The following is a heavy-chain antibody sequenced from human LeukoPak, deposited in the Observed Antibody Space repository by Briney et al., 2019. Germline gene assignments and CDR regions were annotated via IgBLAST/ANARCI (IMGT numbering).Heavy chain of an antibody. D-gene: IGHD3-3*02. V-gene: IGHV3-7*01. CDR1: GLTFSRSW. Sequence: GGSLSLSCAVSGLTFSRSWMSWVRQAPGKGLEWVANISQDGSETYVVDSVRGLFTDSRDNAKNLLYLEMHSLRAEDTAVYYCARDRAIFGVVIIDEYWGQGTLVIVSS. CDR2: ISQDGSET. CDR3: ARDRAIFGVVIIDEY. J-gene: IGHJ4*02.